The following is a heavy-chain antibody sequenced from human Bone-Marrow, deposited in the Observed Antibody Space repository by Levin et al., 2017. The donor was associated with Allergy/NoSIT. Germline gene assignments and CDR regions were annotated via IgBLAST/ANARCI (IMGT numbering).Heavy chain of an antibody. CDR3: AAMAKVSTCLDY. CDR1: GGSVTTGRGDGYS. J-gene: IGHJ4*02. D-gene: IGHD5/OR15-5a*01. CDR2: IYRDGST. V-gene: IGHV4-30-2*05. Sequence: KSSETLSLTCAVSGGSVTTGRGDGYSWTWIRQPPGKGLEWIGYIYRDGSTYYNPSLKSRVTMSVDKSRNVISLNLDSVTATDTAVYFCAAMAKVSTCLDYWGQGLLVTVSS.